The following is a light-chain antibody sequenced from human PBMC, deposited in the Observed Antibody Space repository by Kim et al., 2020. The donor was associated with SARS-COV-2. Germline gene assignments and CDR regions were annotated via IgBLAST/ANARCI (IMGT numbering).Light chain of an antibody. Sequence: SPEERATLSSRASQTVTNRYLAWYQQKPGQTPRLLIYGASSRGSGIPDRFSGSGSGTDFTLTISGLETEDSAMYYCQQYGSSPITFGQGTRLEIK. CDR2: GAS. J-gene: IGKJ5*01. CDR3: QQYGSSPIT. V-gene: IGKV3-20*01. CDR1: QTVTNRY.